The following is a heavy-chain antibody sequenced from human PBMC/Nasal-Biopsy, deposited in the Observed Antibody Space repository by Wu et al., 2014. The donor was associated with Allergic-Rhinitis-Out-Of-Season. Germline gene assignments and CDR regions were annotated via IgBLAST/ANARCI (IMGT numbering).Heavy chain of an antibody. CDR3: ATEGFILDAFGM. J-gene: IGHJ3*02. D-gene: IGHD3-16*02. V-gene: IGHV3-30*03. Sequence: LRLSCAGSGFTLSSHGMHWVRQAPGKGLEWVAVISYDGSIKYYADSVKGRFTVSRDNSKNTVYIEMNSLREDDTAVYYCATEGFILDAFGMWGQGTMVTVSS. CDR1: GFTLSSHG. CDR2: ISYDGSIK.